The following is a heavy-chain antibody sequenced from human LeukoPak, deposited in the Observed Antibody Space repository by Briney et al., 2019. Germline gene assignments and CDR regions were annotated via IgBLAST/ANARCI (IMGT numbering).Heavy chain of an antibody. D-gene: IGHD5-18*01. CDR2: ISSSGSTI. V-gene: IGHV3-11*01. J-gene: IGHJ4*02. CDR1: GFTFSDYY. Sequence: GRSLRLSCAASGFTFSDYYMSWIRQAPGKGLEWVSYISSSGSTIYYADSVKGRFTISRDNAKNSLYLQMNSLRAEDTAVYYCASAGRYSYGATWVDYWGQGTLVTVSS. CDR3: ASAGRYSYGATWVDY.